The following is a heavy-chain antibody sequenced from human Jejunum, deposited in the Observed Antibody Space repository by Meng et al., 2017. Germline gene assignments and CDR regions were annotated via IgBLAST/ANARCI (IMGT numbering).Heavy chain of an antibody. V-gene: IGHV3-23*01. D-gene: IGHD2-8*01. Sequence: GESLKISCAASGFTFSSSSISWVRQAPGKGLEWVSTITGSGESTYYADSVKGRFTISRDNSKNTLYLQMNSLRAEDTAVYYCAKLVSFWGQGKPVT. J-gene: IGHJ4*02. CDR2: ITGSGEST. CDR1: GFTFSSSS. CDR3: AKLVSF.